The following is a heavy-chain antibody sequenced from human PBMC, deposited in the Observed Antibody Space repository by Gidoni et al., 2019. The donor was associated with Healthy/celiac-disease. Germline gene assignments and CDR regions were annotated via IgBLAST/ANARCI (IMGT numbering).Heavy chain of an antibody. D-gene: IGHD5-18*01. CDR2: FDPEDGET. Sequence: QVQLVQSGAEVKKPGASVKVSCTVSGYTLPELSMHWVRQGPGKGLEWMGGFDPEDGETIYAQKFQGRVTMTEDTSTDTAYMELSSLRSEDTAVYYCATARGYSYGKVGELNYWGQGTLVTVSS. J-gene: IGHJ4*02. V-gene: IGHV1-24*01. CDR3: ATARGYSYGKVGELNY. CDR1: GYTLPELS.